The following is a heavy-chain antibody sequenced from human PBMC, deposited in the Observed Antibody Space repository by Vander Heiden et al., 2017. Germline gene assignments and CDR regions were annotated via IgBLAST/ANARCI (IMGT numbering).Heavy chain of an antibody. CDR1: GASFSGYY. J-gene: IGHJ5*02. CDR3: ARRGGRNGWFDP. Sequence: QVQLQQWGAGLLKPSATLSLTSAVHGASFSGYYWSWSRQPPGKGLEWIGEINHSGSTNYNPSLKSRVTISVDTSKNQFSLKLSSVTAADTAVYYCARRGGRNGWFDPWGQGTLVTVSS. V-gene: IGHV4-34*01. CDR2: INHSGST. D-gene: IGHD3-16*01.